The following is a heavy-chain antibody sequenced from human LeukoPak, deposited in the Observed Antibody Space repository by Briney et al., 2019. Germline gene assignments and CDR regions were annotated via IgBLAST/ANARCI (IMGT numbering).Heavy chain of an antibody. D-gene: IGHD3-3*02. CDR2: VNPSGGTT. CDR3: ARDAF. J-gene: IGHJ4*02. Sequence: VASVKVSCKTAGYSFTSFYRHWIRQAPGQGLEWMGMVNPSGGTTVSAQKFQDRVNMTAHTSTRTVHMEMTGLRSDDTAISYCARDAFWGQGTLVTVSS. CDR1: GYSFTSFY. V-gene: IGHV1-46*01.